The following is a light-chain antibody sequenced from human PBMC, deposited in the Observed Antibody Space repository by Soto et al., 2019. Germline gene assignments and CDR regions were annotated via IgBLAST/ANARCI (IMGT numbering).Light chain of an antibody. J-gene: IGKJ1*01. Sequence: EIVMTQSPATLSVSPGERATLSCRASQNIRSTLAWYQQKPGQAPRLLIYDASHRTTGIPARFSGGGSETEFTLTISSLFPDDFATYYCQQYNRYWTFGQGTKVDIK. CDR1: QNIRST. CDR2: DAS. CDR3: QQYNRYWT. V-gene: IGKV3D-15*01.